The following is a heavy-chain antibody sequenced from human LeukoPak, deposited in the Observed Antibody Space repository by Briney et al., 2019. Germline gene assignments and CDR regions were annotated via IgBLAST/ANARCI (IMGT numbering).Heavy chain of an antibody. D-gene: IGHD6-13*01. CDR3: ATVTSSSWGNWFDP. CDR1: GYTFTGYY. Sequence: ASVKVSCKASGYTFTGYYMHWVRQAPGQGLEWMGWINPNSGGTNYARKFQGRVTMTRDTSISTAYMELSRLRSDDTAVYYCATVTSSSWGNWFDPWGQGTLVTVSS. CDR2: INPNSGGT. V-gene: IGHV1-2*02. J-gene: IGHJ5*02.